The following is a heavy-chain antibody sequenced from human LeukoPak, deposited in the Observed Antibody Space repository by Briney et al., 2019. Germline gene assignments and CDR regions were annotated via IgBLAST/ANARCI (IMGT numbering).Heavy chain of an antibody. J-gene: IGHJ4*02. Sequence: ASVKVSCMASGYTFTGYYMYWVRQAPGQGVGWMGWINLNSGGTNYAQKFKGRVTMTRDTSISTAYMELSRLRSDNTAVYYCARAYGSGSYYNYVNFDYWGQGTLVTVSS. CDR1: GYTFTGYY. CDR2: INLNSGGT. V-gene: IGHV1-2*02. CDR3: ARAYGSGSYYNYVNFDY. D-gene: IGHD3-10*01.